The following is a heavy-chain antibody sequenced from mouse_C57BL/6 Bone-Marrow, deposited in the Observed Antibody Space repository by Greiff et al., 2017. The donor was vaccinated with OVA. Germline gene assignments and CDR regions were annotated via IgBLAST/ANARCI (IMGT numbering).Heavy chain of an antibody. V-gene: IGHV1-22*01. CDR3: AELGHWYFDV. CDR2: INPNNGGT. D-gene: IGHD4-1*01. Sequence: SGPELVKPGASVKMSCKASGYTFTDYNMHWVKQSHGKSLEWIGYINPNNGGTSYNQKFKGKATLTVNKSSSTAYMELRSLTSEDSAVYYCAELGHWYFDVWGTGTTVTVSS. J-gene: IGHJ1*03. CDR1: GYTFTDYN.